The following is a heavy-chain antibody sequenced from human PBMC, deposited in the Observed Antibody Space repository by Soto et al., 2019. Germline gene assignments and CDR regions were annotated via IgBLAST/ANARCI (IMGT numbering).Heavy chain of an antibody. CDR3: ARGLAPTIFGVVPTPNWFAP. Sequence: QVQLQQWGAGLLKPSETLSLTCGVNGGSFSGYYWSWIRQPPGKGLEWIGEINHGGSTNYTPSLKSRLTISVDTSKNQFSLKLTSVTAADTAVYYCARGLAPTIFGVVPTPNWFAPWGQGTLVSVSS. CDR1: GGSFSGYY. J-gene: IGHJ5*02. D-gene: IGHD3-3*01. V-gene: IGHV4-34*01. CDR2: INHGGST.